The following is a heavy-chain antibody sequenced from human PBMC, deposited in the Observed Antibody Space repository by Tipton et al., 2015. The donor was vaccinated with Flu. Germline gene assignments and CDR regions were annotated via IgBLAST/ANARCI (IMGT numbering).Heavy chain of an antibody. CDR2: INHSGST. D-gene: IGHD2-21*01. Sequence: TLSLTCAVYGGSFSGYYWSWIRQPPGKGLEWIGEINHSGSTNYNPSLKSRVTISVDTSKNQFSLKLSPVTAADTAVYYCARVTSEPILWWYFDYWGQGTLVTVSS. J-gene: IGHJ4*02. CDR3: ARVTSEPILWWYFDY. CDR1: GGSFSGYY. V-gene: IGHV4-34*01.